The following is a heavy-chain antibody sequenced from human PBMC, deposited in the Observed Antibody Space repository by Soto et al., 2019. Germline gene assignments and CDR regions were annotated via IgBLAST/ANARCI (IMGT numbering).Heavy chain of an antibody. CDR1: GGTFSSYA. Sequence: QVQLVQSGAEVKKPGSSVKVSCKASGGTFSSYAISWVRQAPGQGLEWMGGIIPIFGTANYAQKFQGRVTINADESTSTAYMELSSLRSEDTAVYYCARDIEGYCSGGSCYVGAFDIWGQGTMVTVSS. J-gene: IGHJ3*02. D-gene: IGHD2-15*01. CDR2: IIPIFGTA. V-gene: IGHV1-69*01. CDR3: ARDIEGYCSGGSCYVGAFDI.